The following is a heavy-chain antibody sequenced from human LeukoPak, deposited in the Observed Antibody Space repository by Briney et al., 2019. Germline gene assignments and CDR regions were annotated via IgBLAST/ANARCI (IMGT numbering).Heavy chain of an antibody. V-gene: IGHV3-23*01. D-gene: IGHD3-16*01. CDR1: GFTFSSYA. J-gene: IGHJ4*02. CDR2: ISGSGGST. Sequence: GGSLRLSCAASGFTFSSYAMSWVRQAPGKGLEWVSAISGSGGSTYYADSVKGRFTISRDNSKNTLYLQMNSLRAEDTAVYHCAKIYSLGEALNDYWGQGTLVTVSS. CDR3: AKIYSLGEALNDY.